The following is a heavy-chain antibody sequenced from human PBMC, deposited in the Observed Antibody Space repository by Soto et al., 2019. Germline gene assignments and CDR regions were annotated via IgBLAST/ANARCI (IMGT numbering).Heavy chain of an antibody. Sequence: ETLSLTCTVSRGSISSYYWSWIRQPPGKGLEWIGYIYYSGSTNYNPSLKSRVTISVDTSKNQFSLKLSSVTAADTAVYYCARADGFGELLSGKGNWFDPWGQGTLVTVSS. CDR2: IYYSGST. D-gene: IGHD3-10*01. V-gene: IGHV4-59*01. CDR1: RGSISSYY. CDR3: ARADGFGELLSGKGNWFDP. J-gene: IGHJ5*02.